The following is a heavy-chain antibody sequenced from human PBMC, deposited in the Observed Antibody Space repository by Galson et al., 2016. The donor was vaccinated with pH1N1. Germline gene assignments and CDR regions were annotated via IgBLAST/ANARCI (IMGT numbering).Heavy chain of an antibody. CDR3: AKADSSSSGYDFEY. V-gene: IGHV3-23*01. J-gene: IGHJ4*02. Sequence: SLRLSCAASGLTFSSYAMHWVRQAPGRGLEWVSTITGSGGSTYYPDSVKGRFTISRDNSKNTLYLQMNSLRAEDTAVYHCAKADSSSSGYDFEYWGQGALVTVSS. D-gene: IGHD6-6*01. CDR1: GLTFSSYA. CDR2: ITGSGGST.